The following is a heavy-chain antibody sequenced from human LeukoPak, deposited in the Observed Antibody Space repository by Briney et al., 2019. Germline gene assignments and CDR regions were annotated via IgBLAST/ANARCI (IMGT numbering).Heavy chain of an antibody. CDR2: IWSDGSNK. J-gene: IGHJ4*02. V-gene: IGHV3-33*01. CDR1: GFTFSSYV. D-gene: IGHD5-18*01. CDR3: ARDLGYNYGHPFDY. Sequence: GRSLRLSCAASGFTFSSYVMHWVRQAPGKGLEWVALIWSDGSNKYYAESVKGRVTISRDNSKNTRYLQMDSLRGEDTAVYYCARDLGYNYGHPFDYWGQGTLVTVSS.